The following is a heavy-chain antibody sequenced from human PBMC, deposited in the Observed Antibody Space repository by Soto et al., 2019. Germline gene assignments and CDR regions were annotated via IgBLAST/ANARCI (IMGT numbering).Heavy chain of an antibody. CDR2: IFPGDSDT. CDR1: GYIFTSNW. V-gene: IGHV5-51*01. D-gene: IGHD6-19*01. Sequence: PGESLKISCKGSGYIFTSNWIAGVRQMPGKGLEWMGIIFPGDSDTTYSPSFQGQVTISADKSISTTYLQWSGLKASDTAMYYCARQDSRGYAYWGQGTVVTVSS. CDR3: ARQDSRGYAY. J-gene: IGHJ4*02.